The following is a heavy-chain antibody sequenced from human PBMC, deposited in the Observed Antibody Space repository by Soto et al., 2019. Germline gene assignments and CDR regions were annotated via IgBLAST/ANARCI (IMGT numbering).Heavy chain of an antibody. Sequence: LSLTCTVSGGSISSGNYYWSWIRQPPGKGLEWIGFISYSGSTYYSTSLKSRVTISVDTSKSQFSLNLSFVTAADTAVYYCATMGTPATGLYFFAYWGQGSLVTVSS. D-gene: IGHD2-15*01. CDR3: ATMGTPATGLYFFAY. J-gene: IGHJ4*02. CDR1: GGSISSGNYY. V-gene: IGHV4-30-4*01. CDR2: ISYSGST.